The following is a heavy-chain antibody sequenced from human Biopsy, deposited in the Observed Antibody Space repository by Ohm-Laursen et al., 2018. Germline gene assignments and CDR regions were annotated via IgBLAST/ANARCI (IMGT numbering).Heavy chain of an antibody. CDR1: GYTFTSYD. V-gene: IGHV1-8*01. CDR2: LNLVSGNS. J-gene: IGHJ5*02. D-gene: IGHD1-7*01. CDR3: GRAVRNQLLTDP. Sequence: EASVKVSCKVSGYTFTSYDITWVRQASGQGPEWIGWLNLVSGNSNFGQKFRGRVTVTSDTSISTAYMELSGLTSDDTATYYCGRAVRNQLLTDPWGQGTLVTVTS.